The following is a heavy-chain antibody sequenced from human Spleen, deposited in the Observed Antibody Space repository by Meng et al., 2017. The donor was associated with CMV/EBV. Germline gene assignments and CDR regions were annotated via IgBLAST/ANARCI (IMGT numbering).Heavy chain of an antibody. D-gene: IGHD3-22*01. CDR1: GFTFDDYS. Sequence: ASGFTFDDYSMSWVRQPPGKGLEWVSGINWNGGSTFYAGSMRGRFTISRDNAKNSLYLQMNSVRAEDTALYYCAREPRSSGSYYFDYWGQGTLVTVSS. V-gene: IGHV3-20*03. J-gene: IGHJ4*02. CDR3: AREPRSSGSYYFDY. CDR2: INWNGGST.